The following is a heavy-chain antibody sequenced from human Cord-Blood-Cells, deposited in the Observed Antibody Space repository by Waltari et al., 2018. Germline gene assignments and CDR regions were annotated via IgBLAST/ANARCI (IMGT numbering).Heavy chain of an antibody. D-gene: IGHD6-6*01. CDR3: ARVYSSSSGADY. Sequence: QVQLVESGGGVVQPGRSLRLSCAASGFTFSSYAMHWVRRAPGKGLECVAVISYEGSNKYYADSVKGRFTISRDNSKNTLYLQMNSLRAEDTAVYYCARVYSSSSGADYWGQGTLVTVSS. V-gene: IGHV3-30*14. CDR2: ISYEGSNK. J-gene: IGHJ4*02. CDR1: GFTFSSYA.